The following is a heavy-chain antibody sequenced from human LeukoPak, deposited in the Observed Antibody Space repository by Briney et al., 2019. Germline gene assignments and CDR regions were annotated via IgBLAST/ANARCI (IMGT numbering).Heavy chain of an antibody. D-gene: IGHD3-10*01. Sequence: PSGTLSLTCAVSGGSISSSNWWSWVRQPPGKGLEWIGSIYYSGSTYYNPSLKSRVTISVDTSKNQFSLKLSSVTAADTAVYYCARVGGPYYYGSGSTRRTVDYWGQGTLVTVSS. CDR2: IYYSGST. CDR1: GGSISSSNW. J-gene: IGHJ4*02. CDR3: ARVGGPYYYGSGSTRRTVDY. V-gene: IGHV4-4*02.